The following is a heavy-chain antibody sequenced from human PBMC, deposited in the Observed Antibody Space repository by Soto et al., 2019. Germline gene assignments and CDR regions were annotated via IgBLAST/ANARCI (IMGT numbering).Heavy chain of an antibody. CDR1: GYKFTTFW. CDR3: ARPASGGSRDAFDV. CDR2: IDPTDSFT. Sequence: GESLKISCKASGYKFTTFWLNWVRQTPGKGLEWLGRIDPTDSFTNYSPPFEGHVTISVDRSISTTYLQWNSLQASDTAIYYCARPASGGSRDAFDVWGQGTTVTVSS. J-gene: IGHJ3*01. D-gene: IGHD2-15*01. V-gene: IGHV5-10-1*01.